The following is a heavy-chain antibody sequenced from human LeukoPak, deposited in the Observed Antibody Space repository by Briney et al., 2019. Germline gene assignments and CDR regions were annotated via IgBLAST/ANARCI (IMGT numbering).Heavy chain of an antibody. V-gene: IGHV1-46*01. J-gene: IGHJ3*02. Sequence: ASVKVSCKASGYTFTSYGISWVRQAPGQGLEWMGIINPSGGSTSYAQKFQGRVTMTRDMSTSTVYMELSSLRSEDTAVYYCARDRGVGAPGHHDAFDIWGQGTMVTVSS. CDR2: INPSGGST. CDR1: GYTFTSYG. CDR3: ARDRGVGAPGHHDAFDI. D-gene: IGHD1-26*01.